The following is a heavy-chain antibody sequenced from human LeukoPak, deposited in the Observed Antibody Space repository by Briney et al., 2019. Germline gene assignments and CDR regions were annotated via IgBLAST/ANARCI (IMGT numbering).Heavy chain of an antibody. J-gene: IGHJ4*02. Sequence: GSLRLSCAASGFTLSSYWMTLVRPAPGKGLEWVANIEHHGSEKYYVDSVKGRFTLSRDNAKTSLYLQMNSLRAEDTAVYYCARGPFVVINAPDYWGQGTLVTVSS. CDR1: GFTLSSYW. CDR3: ARGPFVVINAPDY. CDR2: IEHHGSEK. D-gene: IGHD2-21*01. V-gene: IGHV3-7*01.